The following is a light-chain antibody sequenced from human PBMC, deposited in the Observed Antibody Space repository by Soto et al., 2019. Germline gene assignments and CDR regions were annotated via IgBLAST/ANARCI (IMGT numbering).Light chain of an antibody. CDR1: QSVSSTY. CDR2: GAS. Sequence: EIVLTQSPGTLSLSPGERSSLSSRSSQSVSSTYLAWYQQKPGQAPRLLIYGASSRATGIPDRFSGSGSGTDFTLTISRLEPEDFAVYYCQQYGRSPRTFGQGTKVDI. V-gene: IGKV3-20*01. CDR3: QQYGRSPRT. J-gene: IGKJ1*01.